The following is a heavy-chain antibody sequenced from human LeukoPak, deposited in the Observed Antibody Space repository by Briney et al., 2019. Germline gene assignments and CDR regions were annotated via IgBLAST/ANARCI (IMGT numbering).Heavy chain of an antibody. V-gene: IGHV1-46*01. D-gene: IGHD1-1*01. CDR2: INPSGGST. CDR1: GGTFTSYY. Sequence: ASVKVSCKASGGTFTSYYMHWVRQAPGQGLEWMGIINPSGGSTSYAQKFQGRVTMTRDTSTSTVYMELSSLRSEDTAVYYCARGAPLYNWNDVDYFDYWGQGTLVTVSS. J-gene: IGHJ4*02. CDR3: ARGAPLYNWNDVDYFDY.